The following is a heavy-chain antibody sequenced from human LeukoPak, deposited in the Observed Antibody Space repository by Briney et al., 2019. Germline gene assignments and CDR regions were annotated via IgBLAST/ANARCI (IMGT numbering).Heavy chain of an antibody. D-gene: IGHD1/OR15-1a*01. J-gene: IGHJ6*03. CDR2: IWYDGSNK. Sequence: PGGSLRLSCAASGFTFSSYGMHWVRQAPGKGLEWVAVIWYDGSNKYYADSVKGRFTISRDNSKNTLYLQMNSLRAEDTAVYYCARDNNYYYYYMDVWGKGTTVTVSS. V-gene: IGHV3-33*01. CDR3: ARDNNYYYYYMDV. CDR1: GFTFSSYG.